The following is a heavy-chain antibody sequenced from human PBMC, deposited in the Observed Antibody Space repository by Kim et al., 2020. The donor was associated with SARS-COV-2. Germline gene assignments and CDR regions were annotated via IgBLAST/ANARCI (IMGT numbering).Heavy chain of an antibody. Sequence: GESLKISCKGSGYSFTSYWIGWVRQMPGKGLEWVGIIYPGDSDTRYSPSFQGQVTISADKSISTAYLQWSSLKASDTAMYYCARPARYYDILTGYYHWGQGTLVTVSS. CDR3: ARPARYYDILTGYYH. J-gene: IGHJ4*02. CDR2: IYPGDSDT. CDR1: GYSFTSYW. D-gene: IGHD3-9*01. V-gene: IGHV5-51*01.